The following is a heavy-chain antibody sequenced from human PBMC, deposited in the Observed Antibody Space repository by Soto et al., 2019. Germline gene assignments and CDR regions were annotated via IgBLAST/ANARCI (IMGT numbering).Heavy chain of an antibody. D-gene: IGHD1-1*01. CDR2: ISIDGSTT. V-gene: IGHV3-74*01. Sequence: PGGSLRLSGRASGFTFSNYWMHWVRQAPGKGLVWLSRISIDGSTTIYADSVKGRFTISRDNAKNTLYLKMNSLRAEDTAVYYCARPERGDDCGQGT. CDR3: ARPERGDD. J-gene: IGHJ4*02. CDR1: GFTFSNYW.